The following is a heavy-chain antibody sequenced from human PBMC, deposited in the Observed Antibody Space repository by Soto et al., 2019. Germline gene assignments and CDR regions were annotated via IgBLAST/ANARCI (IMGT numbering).Heavy chain of an antibody. V-gene: IGHV3-66*01. CDR1: GFTVSSNY. Sequence: GGSLRLSCAASGFTVSSNYMSWVRQAPGKGLEWVSVIYSGGSTYYADSVKGRFTISRDNSKNTLYLQMNSLRAEDTAVYYCARVPSYYYDSSGYWGRGAAVDYWGQGTLVTVSS. D-gene: IGHD3-22*01. J-gene: IGHJ4*02. CDR2: IYSGGST. CDR3: ARVPSYYYDSSGYWGRGAAVDY.